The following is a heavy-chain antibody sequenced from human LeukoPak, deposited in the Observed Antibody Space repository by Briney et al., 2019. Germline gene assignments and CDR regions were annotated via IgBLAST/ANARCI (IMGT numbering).Heavy chain of an antibody. CDR3: ARRSGSGSLNYFDY. J-gene: IGHJ4*02. CDR2: IIYSGST. CDR1: GGSISRSY. V-gene: IGHV4-59*08. Sequence: SETLSLTCTVSGGSISRSYWSWIPQPPGKGLAGIGYIIYSGSTNSNPSLKSRVTISIDTSRNQFSLKLSSVTAADTAVYYCARRSGSGSLNYFDYWGQGTLVTVSS. D-gene: IGHD3-10*01.